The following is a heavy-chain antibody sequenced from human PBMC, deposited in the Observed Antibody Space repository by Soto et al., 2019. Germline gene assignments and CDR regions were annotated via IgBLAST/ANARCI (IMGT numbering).Heavy chain of an antibody. D-gene: IGHD1-1*01. V-gene: IGHV1-8*01. CDR2: MNPNTGNS. CDR3: ARRAETNGWNGFGADKYYFDF. CDR1: GYTLTSYD. J-gene: IGHJ4*02. Sequence: EASVKVSCKASGYTLTSYDIYWVRQATGQGLEWMGWMNPNTGNSGYAQKFQGRVTMTSDTSISTAHMELSSLRSEDTAVYYCARRAETNGWNGFGADKYYFDFWGQGTLVTVSS.